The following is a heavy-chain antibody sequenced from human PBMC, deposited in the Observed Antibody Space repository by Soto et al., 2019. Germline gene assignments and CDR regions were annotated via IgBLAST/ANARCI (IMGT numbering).Heavy chain of an antibody. J-gene: IGHJ4*02. D-gene: IGHD3-22*01. CDR3: AGVPRGSSSCYYYPLEY. CDR1: GYTFTSYP. Sequence: QVQLVQSGAEVKKPGASVKVSCKASGYTFTSYPMHWVRQAPGQRLAWMGWINAGNGNTKYSQKFQGRVTITRETSGSKDYLGQSRLKSEVTAGYYCAGVPRGSSSCYYYPLEYWGQGTLVPVSS. V-gene: IGHV1-3*01. CDR2: INAGNGNT.